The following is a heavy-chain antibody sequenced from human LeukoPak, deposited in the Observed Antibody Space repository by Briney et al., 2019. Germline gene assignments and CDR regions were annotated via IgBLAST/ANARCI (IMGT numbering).Heavy chain of an antibody. V-gene: IGHV1-18*01. CDR1: GYTFTSYG. Sequence: GASVKVSCKASGYTFTSYGTSWVRQAPGQGLEWMGWISAYNGNTNYAQKLQGRVTMTTDTSTSTAYMELSSLRSEDTAVYYCARAYGSGSYYLDYYMDVWGKGTTVTISS. CDR3: ARAYGSGSYYLDYYMDV. J-gene: IGHJ6*03. D-gene: IGHD3-10*01. CDR2: ISAYNGNT.